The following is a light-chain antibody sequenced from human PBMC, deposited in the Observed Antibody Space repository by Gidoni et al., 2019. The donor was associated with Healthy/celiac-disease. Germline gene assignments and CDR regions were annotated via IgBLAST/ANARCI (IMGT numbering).Light chain of an antibody. J-gene: IGLJ3*02. CDR3: SSYTSSSWV. CDR1: SSDVGGYNY. V-gene: IGLV2-14*01. CDR2: EVS. Sequence: QSALTQPASVSESPGQSITISCTGTSSDVGGYNYVPWYQQHPGKAPKLMIYEVSNRPSGVSNRFSGSKSGNTASLTISGLQAEDEADYYCSSYTSSSWVFGGGTKLTVL.